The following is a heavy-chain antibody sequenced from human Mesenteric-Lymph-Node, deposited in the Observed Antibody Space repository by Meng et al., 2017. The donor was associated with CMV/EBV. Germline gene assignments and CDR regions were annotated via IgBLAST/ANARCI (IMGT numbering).Heavy chain of an antibody. D-gene: IGHD6-13*01. V-gene: IGHV3-30*19. CDR2: ISYDGSNK. Sequence: GESLKISCAASGFTFSSFGMHWVRQAPGKGLEWVAVISYDGSNKYYADSVKGRFTISRDNSKNTLYLQMNSLRAEDTAVYYCARGIAAAAYWGQGTLVTVSS. CDR3: ARGIAAAAY. J-gene: IGHJ4*02. CDR1: GFTFSSFG.